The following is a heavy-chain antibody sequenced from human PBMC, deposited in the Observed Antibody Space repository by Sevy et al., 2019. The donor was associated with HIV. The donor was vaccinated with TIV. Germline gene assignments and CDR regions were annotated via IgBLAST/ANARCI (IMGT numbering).Heavy chain of an antibody. Sequence: ASVKVSCKASGYTFTGYYMHWVRQAPGQGLEWMGWINPNSGGTNYAQKFQGRVTMTRDTSISTAYMELSRLRSDDTAVYYCARDLGIVGATYGQGDYWGQGTLVTVSS. V-gene: IGHV1-2*02. D-gene: IGHD1-26*01. CDR3: ARDLGIVGATYGQGDY. J-gene: IGHJ4*02. CDR1: GYTFTGYY. CDR2: INPNSGGT.